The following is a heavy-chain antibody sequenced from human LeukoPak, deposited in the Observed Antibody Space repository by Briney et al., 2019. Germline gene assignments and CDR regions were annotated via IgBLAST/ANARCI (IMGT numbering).Heavy chain of an antibody. Sequence: PGGSLRLSCAASGFTFSNYGMSWVRQAPGKGLEWVSVISISGGSTYYADSVKGRFTISRDNSKNTLYLKMNSLRAEDTAVYYCAKADIVGAWRHYFDYWGQGTLITVSS. CDR2: ISISGGST. D-gene: IGHD1-26*01. CDR1: GFTFSNYG. V-gene: IGHV3-23*01. J-gene: IGHJ4*02. CDR3: AKADIVGAWRHYFDY.